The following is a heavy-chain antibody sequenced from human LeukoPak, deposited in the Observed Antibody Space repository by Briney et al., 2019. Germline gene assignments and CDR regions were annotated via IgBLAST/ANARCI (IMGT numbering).Heavy chain of an antibody. D-gene: IGHD6-13*01. CDR3: ARDLRIAAAGAFDY. CDR1: GFTFSNYG. Sequence: GGSLRLSCAASGFTFSNYGMHWVRQAPGKGLEWVAFIRSDGINKYHADSVKGRFTISRDNAKNSLYLQMNSLRAEDTALYYCARDLRIAAAGAFDYWGQGTLVTVSS. CDR2: IRSDGINK. J-gene: IGHJ4*02. V-gene: IGHV3-30*02.